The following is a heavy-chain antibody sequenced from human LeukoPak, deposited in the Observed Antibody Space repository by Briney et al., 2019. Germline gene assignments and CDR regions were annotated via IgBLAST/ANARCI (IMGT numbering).Heavy chain of an antibody. CDR1: GGSISSYY. V-gene: IGHV4-4*07. J-gene: IGHJ4*02. CDR3: ARGGSSGYYYG. CDR2: LYTSGST. D-gene: IGHD3-22*01. Sequence: SETLSLTCTVSGGSISSYYWSWIRQPAGKGLEWNGHLYTSGSTNYNPSLKSRVTMSVDASKNQFSLKLTSMTAADTAVYYCARGGSSGYYYGWGQGTLVTVSS.